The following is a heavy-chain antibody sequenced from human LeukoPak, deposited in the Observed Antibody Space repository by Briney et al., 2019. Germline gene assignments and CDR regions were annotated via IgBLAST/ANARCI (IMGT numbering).Heavy chain of an antibody. CDR2: IIPIFGTA. CDR3: ARTVGYCSSTSCYMSY. V-gene: IGHV1-69*13. CDR1: GGTFSSYA. J-gene: IGHJ4*02. D-gene: IGHD2-2*02. Sequence: SVKVSCKASGGTFSSYAISWVRQAPGQGLEWMGGIIPIFGTANYAQKFQGRVTITADESTSTAYMELSSLRSEDTAVYYCARTVGYCSSTSCYMSYWGQGTLVTVSS.